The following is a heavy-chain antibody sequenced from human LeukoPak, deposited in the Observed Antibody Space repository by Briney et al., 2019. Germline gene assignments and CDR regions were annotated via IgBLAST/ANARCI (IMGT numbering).Heavy chain of an antibody. CDR1: GYSFTGYY. CDR3: ARLDWGSGGY. Sequence: GASVKVSCKASGYSFTGYYLHWVRQAPGQGLEWMGWINPNSGGTNYAQKFQGRVTMTRDTSISTAYMELSRLRSDDTAVYYCARLDWGSGGYWGQGTLVTVSS. J-gene: IGHJ4*02. D-gene: IGHD7-27*01. CDR2: INPNSGGT. V-gene: IGHV1-2*02.